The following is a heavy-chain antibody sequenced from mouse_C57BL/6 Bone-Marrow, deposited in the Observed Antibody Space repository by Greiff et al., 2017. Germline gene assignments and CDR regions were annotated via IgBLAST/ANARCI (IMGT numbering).Heavy chain of an antibody. CDR2: SRNKANDDTT. Sequence: EVQLVESGGGLVQSGRSLRLSCATSGFTFSDFYMEWVRQAPGKGLEWIAASRNKANDDTTEYSASVKGRFIVSRDTSQSILYLQMNALRAEDTAIYDCARDDSSGYRFAYWGQGTLVTVSA. CDR3: ARDDSSGYRFAY. V-gene: IGHV7-1*01. D-gene: IGHD3-2*02. J-gene: IGHJ3*01. CDR1: GFTFSDFY.